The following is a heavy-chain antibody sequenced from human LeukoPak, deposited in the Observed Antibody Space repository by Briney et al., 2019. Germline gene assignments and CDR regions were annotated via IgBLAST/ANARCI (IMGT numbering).Heavy chain of an antibody. V-gene: IGHV4-4*07. CDR2: IYTNESI. Sequence: SEALSLTCTVSGGSISSYYWSWIRQPAGKGLEWIGRIYTNESINYNPSLKSRVTMSVDTSKNQFSLKLSSVTAADTAVYYCARAYDILTGFYNWFDPWGQGTLVTVSS. J-gene: IGHJ5*02. CDR1: GGSISSYY. D-gene: IGHD3-9*01. CDR3: ARAYDILTGFYNWFDP.